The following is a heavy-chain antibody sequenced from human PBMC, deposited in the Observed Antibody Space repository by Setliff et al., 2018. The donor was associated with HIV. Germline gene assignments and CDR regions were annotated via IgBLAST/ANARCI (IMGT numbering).Heavy chain of an antibody. J-gene: IGHJ5*01. CDR2: IYPDDSAT. Sequence: PGESLKISCQGSGYFFLSSWIGWVRQMPGKGLEWMGIIYPDDSATRYSPSFQGQVTISADKSINTAYLRWRSLRASDTAIYFCAKHGFERKSPYNWFDSWGQGTLVTVSS. D-gene: IGHD3-16*01. CDR3: AKHGFERKSPYNWFDS. CDR1: GYFFLSSW. V-gene: IGHV5-51*01.